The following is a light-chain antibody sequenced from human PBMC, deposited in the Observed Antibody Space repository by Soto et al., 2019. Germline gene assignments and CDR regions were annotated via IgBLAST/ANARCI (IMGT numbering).Light chain of an antibody. J-gene: IGKJ4*01. V-gene: IGKV3-11*01. CDR1: QSVSSY. CDR3: QQRGNWPPLT. Sequence: ENVLTQSPATLSLSPGERATLSCRASQSVSSYLAWYQHKPGQAPRLLIFEASTRATGVPARFSGSGSGTHFTLTINSLEPEDFAVYYCQQRGNWPPLTFGGGTKVDI. CDR2: EAS.